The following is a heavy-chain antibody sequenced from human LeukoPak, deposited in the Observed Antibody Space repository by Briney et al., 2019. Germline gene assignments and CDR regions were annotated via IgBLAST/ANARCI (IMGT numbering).Heavy chain of an antibody. CDR1: GDSIGTYY. V-gene: IGHV4-4*07. CDR3: ALLGSSALDY. CDR2: IYRSETT. Sequence: SETLSLTCTVSGDSIGTYYYNWIRQPAGKGLEWIGRIYRSETTYYNPSLKSRLTMSVDTSKNQFSLKLRSVTAADTALYFCALLGSSALDYWGHGTLVTVSS. D-gene: IGHD3-22*01. J-gene: IGHJ4*01.